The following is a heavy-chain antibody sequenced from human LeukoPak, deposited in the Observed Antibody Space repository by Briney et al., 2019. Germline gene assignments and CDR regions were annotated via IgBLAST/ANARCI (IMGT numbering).Heavy chain of an antibody. J-gene: IGHJ4*02. CDR1: GGAISSYY. V-gene: IGHV4-59*08. Sequence: EPLSLPCTASGGAISSYYWSWFRQPPGKGLEWFGYINYSGNTASNPSLKSRVTISVDTSKNQFSLKLSSVTSADTAVYYCARTYCSGGSCHFDYWGQGTLVTVSS. D-gene: IGHD2-15*01. CDR2: INYSGNT. CDR3: ARTYCSGGSCHFDY.